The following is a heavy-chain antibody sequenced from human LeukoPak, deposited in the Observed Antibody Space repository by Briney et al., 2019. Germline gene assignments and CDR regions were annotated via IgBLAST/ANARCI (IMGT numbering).Heavy chain of an antibody. J-gene: IGHJ2*01. CDR3: ARGRYYLGSGSYYLYWYFDL. CDR2: INHSGST. CDR1: GGSFSGYY. D-gene: IGHD3-10*01. V-gene: IGHV4-34*01. Sequence: SETLSLTCAVYGGSFSGYYWGWIRQPPGKGLEWIGEINHSGSTNYNPSLKSRVTISGDTSKNQFSLKLSSVTAADTAVYYCARGRYYLGSGSYYLYWYFDLWGRGTLVTVSS.